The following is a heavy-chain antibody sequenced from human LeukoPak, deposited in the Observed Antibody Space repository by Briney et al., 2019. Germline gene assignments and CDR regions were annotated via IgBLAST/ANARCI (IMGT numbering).Heavy chain of an antibody. J-gene: IGHJ5*02. CDR1: GLTFSTYG. V-gene: IGHV3-30*02. CDR2: IQNDGNDK. Sequence: GGSLRLSCAASGLTFSTYGMHWVRQAPGKGLEWVASIQNDGNDKYYADSVKGRFTISKDNSKNTVDLQMNGLGAEDTAAYYCARAVTWIDPWGQGTLVIVYS. CDR3: ARAVTWIDP.